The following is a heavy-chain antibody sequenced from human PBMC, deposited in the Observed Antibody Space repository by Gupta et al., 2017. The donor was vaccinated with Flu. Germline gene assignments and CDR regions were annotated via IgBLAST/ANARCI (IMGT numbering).Heavy chain of an antibody. CDR2: INHSGST. J-gene: IGHJ4*02. Sequence: QVQLQQWGAGLLKPSETLSLTCAVYGGSFSGYYWSWIRQPPGKGLEWIGEINHSGSTNYNPSLKSRVTISVDTSKNQFSLKLSSVTAADTAVYYCARGYISPEGYYFDYWGQGTLVTVSS. D-gene: IGHD1-14*01. CDR1: GGSFSGYY. CDR3: ARGYISPEGYYFDY. V-gene: IGHV4-34*01.